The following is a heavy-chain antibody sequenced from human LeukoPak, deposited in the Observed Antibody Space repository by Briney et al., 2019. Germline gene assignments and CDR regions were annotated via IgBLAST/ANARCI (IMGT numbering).Heavy chain of an antibody. CDR3: ARAAGWSYYDSSGYLRY. J-gene: IGHJ4*02. CDR1: GGSIRSSSYY. D-gene: IGHD3-22*01. V-gene: IGHV4-39*01. CDR2: IFYSGST. Sequence: SETLSLTCTVSGGSIRSSSYYWGWIRQPPGKGLEWIGSIFYSGSTFYNPSLKSRVTMSVDTSKNQFSLRLSSVTAADTAVYYCARAAGWSYYDSSGYLRYWGQGTLVTVSS.